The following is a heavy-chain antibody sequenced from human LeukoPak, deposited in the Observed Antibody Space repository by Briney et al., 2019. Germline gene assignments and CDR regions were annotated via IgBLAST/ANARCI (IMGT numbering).Heavy chain of an antibody. CDR3: ATYYYDSSGYPYFDY. CDR2: IIPIFGTA. CDR1: GGTFSSYA. V-gene: IGHV1-69*13. J-gene: IGHJ4*02. Sequence: SVKVSCKASGGTFSSYAISWVRQAPGQGLEWMGGIIPIFGTANYAQKFQGRVTITADESTSTAYMELSSLRSEDTAVYYCATYYYDSSGYPYFDYWGQGTLVTVSS. D-gene: IGHD3-22*01.